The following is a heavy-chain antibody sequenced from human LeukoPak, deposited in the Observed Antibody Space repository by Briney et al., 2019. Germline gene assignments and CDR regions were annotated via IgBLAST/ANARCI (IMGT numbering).Heavy chain of an antibody. Sequence: GGSLRLSCAASGFIFSSYSMNWVRQAPGKGLEWLSFISSGSVTIYYTDSVKGRFTISRDNAKNSLYLQMNSLRAEDTAVYYCARGPHYYGSGSYGNWFDPWGQGTLVTVSS. CDR2: ISSGSVTI. CDR3: ARGPHYYGSGSYGNWFDP. J-gene: IGHJ5*02. CDR1: GFIFSSYS. D-gene: IGHD3-10*01. V-gene: IGHV3-48*01.